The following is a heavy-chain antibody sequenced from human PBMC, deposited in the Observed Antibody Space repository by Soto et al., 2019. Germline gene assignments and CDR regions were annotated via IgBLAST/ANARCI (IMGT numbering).Heavy chain of an antibody. D-gene: IGHD3-9*01. CDR1: GYTFTSYG. Sequence: ASVKVSCKTSGYTFTSYGISWVRQAPGQRLEWMGWINAGNGNTKYSQKFQGRVTITRDTSASTAYMELSSLRSEDTAVYYCARGPRYDTLGYFQHWGQGTLVPVSS. J-gene: IGHJ1*01. CDR3: ARGPRYDTLGYFQH. CDR2: INAGNGNT. V-gene: IGHV1-3*01.